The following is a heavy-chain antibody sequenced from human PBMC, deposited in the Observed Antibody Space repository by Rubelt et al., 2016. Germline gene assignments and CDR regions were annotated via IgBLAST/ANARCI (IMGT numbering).Heavy chain of an antibody. V-gene: IGHV3-30*03. J-gene: IGHJ6*02. CDR3: ARPSGGYYRGPNDGMDV. CDR2: ISYDGSNK. CDR1: GFSFNRAW. Sequence: GGGLVKPGGSLRLSCAASGFSFNRAWMSWVRQAPCKGLEWVAVISYDGSNKYYADSVKGRFTISRDNSKNTLYLQMNSLRAEDTAVYYCARPSGGYYRGPNDGMDVWGQGTTVTVSS. D-gene: IGHD3-3*01.